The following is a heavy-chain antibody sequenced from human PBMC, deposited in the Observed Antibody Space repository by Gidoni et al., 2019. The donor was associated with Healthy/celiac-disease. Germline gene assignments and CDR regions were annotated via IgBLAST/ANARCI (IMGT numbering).Heavy chain of an antibody. CDR3: ARAGERGGPPGGYGLGD. J-gene: IGHJ4*02. CDR1: AGTFLISA. V-gene: IGHV1-69*06. CDR2: IIPIFGTA. D-gene: IGHD5-12*01. Sequence: QVPLVQSVAEVKKPGSSVKVSSKASAGTFLISAISWVRQATGQGREWMGGIIPIFGTANDAQKFQGRGTITADKATSTAYMERSSRRSEDTAVEYCARAGERGGPPGGYGLGDWGQGTLVTVSS.